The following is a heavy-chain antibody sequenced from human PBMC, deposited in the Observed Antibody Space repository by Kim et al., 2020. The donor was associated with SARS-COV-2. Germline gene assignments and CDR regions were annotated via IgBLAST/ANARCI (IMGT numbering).Heavy chain of an antibody. CDR2: NK. D-gene: IGHD2-8*02. J-gene: IGHJ4*02. V-gene: IGHV3-33*01. CDR3: ARAGTGGFDY. Sequence: NKYYADSVKGRFTISRDNSKNTLYLQMNSRRAEDTAVYYCARAGTGGFDYWGQGTLVTVSS.